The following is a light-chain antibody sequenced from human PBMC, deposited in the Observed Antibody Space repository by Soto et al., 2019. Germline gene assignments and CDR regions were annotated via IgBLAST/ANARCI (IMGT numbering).Light chain of an antibody. Sequence: EIVLTQSPGTLSLSPGERATLSCRASHSVSNSLAWYQQKPSQAHRLLIYGASVRATGIPDRFSGSGSGTDFTLTISSLEPEDIAVYYCHHYSSSPFTFGPGTKVDIK. CDR1: HSVSNS. CDR3: HHYSSSPFT. V-gene: IGKV3-20*01. J-gene: IGKJ3*01. CDR2: GAS.